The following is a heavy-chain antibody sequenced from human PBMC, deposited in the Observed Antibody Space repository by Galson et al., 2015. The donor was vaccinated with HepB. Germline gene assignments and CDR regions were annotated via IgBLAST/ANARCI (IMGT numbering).Heavy chain of an antibody. CDR2: IYSGGST. V-gene: IGHV3-53*04. Sequence: SLRLSCAASGFTVSSNYMSWVRQAPGKGLEWVSVIYSGGSTYYADSVKGRFTISRHNSKNTLYLQMNSLRAEDTAVYYCARALWFGELYAFDIWGQGTMVTVSS. J-gene: IGHJ3*02. CDR1: GFTVSSNY. D-gene: IGHD3-10*01. CDR3: ARALWFGELYAFDI.